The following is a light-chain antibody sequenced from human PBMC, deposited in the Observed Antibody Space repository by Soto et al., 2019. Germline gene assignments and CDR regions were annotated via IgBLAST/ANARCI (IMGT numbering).Light chain of an antibody. CDR2: DAS. CDR3: QQYQIDWT. V-gene: IGKV1-5*01. CDR1: QRVNTC. J-gene: IGKJ1*01. Sequence: DIQMTQSPSTLSASVGDRVSITCRASQRVNTCLAWYQQKPGKAPTLLIYDASSVQSGVPSRFSGSGSGTEFTLTISSLQPDDFATYYCQQYQIDWTFGQGTKVEIK.